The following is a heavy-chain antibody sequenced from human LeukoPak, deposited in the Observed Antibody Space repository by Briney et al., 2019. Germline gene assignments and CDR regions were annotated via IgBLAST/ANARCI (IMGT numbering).Heavy chain of an antibody. CDR2: IRYDGSQK. CDR3: ARESITGHRDFDY. Sequence: PGRSLRLSGAASGFTFSSYGMFWVRQAPGKGLEWVGVIRYDGSQKHYADSVKGRFTISRDNSKDNLYLQMRSLRAEDTAVYYCARESITGHRDFDYWGQGTLVTVSS. V-gene: IGHV3-33*01. J-gene: IGHJ4*02. CDR1: GFTFSSYG. D-gene: IGHD1-20*01.